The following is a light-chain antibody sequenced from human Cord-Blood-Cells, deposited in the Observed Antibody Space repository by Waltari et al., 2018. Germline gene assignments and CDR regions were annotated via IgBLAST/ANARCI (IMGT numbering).Light chain of an antibody. V-gene: IGKV3-20*01. CDR2: GAS. J-gene: IGKJ1*01. CDR1: QSVSSSY. Sequence: IVLTQSPGTLSFSPGERDTLSCRASQSVSSSYLAWYQQKPGQAPRLRIYGASSRATGIPDRFSGSGSGTDFTLTISRLEPEDFAVYYCQQYGSSWTFGQGTXVEIX. CDR3: QQYGSSWT.